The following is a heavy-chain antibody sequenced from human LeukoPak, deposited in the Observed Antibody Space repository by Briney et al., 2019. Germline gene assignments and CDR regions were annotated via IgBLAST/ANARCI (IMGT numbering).Heavy chain of an antibody. D-gene: IGHD2-15*01. Sequence: GGSLRLSCAASGFTFDDYGMSWVRQAPGKGLEWVSGINWNGGSTGYADSVKGRFTISRDNAKNSPYLQMNSLRAEDTAVYYCARVNGYYCSGGSCPYQGQELDYWGQGTLVTVSS. CDR3: ARVNGYYCSGGSCPYQGQELDY. CDR1: GFTFDDYG. CDR2: INWNGGST. V-gene: IGHV3-20*04. J-gene: IGHJ4*02.